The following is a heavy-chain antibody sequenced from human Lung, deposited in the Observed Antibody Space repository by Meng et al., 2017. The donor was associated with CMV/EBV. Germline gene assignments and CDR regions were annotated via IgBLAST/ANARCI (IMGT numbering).Heavy chain of an antibody. Sequence: SXTXSLXCAVYAGFFSGYYWSWIRQPPGKWLEWIGAINHSGSTNYNPSPKSRVTISVDTSKNQFSLKLSSVTAADTAVYYCARGGGSITIFGVVRLLSRRFDTWXQGTXVNGAS. V-gene: IGHV4-34*01. D-gene: IGHD3-3*01. CDR3: ARGGGSITIFGVVRLLSRRFDT. CDR2: INHSGST. CDR1: AGFFSGYY. J-gene: IGHJ5*02.